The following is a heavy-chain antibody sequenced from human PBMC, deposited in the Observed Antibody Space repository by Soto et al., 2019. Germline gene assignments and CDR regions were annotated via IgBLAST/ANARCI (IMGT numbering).Heavy chain of an antibody. D-gene: IGHD3-10*01. J-gene: IGHJ4*02. CDR2: INSDGSST. CDR3: ARVFHYYGSGNYPFDY. V-gene: IGHV3-74*01. CDR1: GFTFNNYW. Sequence: EVQLVESGGGLVQPGGSLRLSCAASGFTFNNYWMHWVRQAPGKGLVWVSRINSDGSSTNYADSVKGRFTISRDNAKNTLYMQMNSLRAEDTAVYYCARVFHYYGSGNYPFDYWGQGTLVTVSS.